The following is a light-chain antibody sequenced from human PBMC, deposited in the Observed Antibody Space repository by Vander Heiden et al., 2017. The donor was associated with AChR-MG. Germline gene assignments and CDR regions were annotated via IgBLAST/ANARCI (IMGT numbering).Light chain of an antibody. CDR1: SSDVGGYDY. CDR3: VSYTSSSTLL. CDR2: DVS. Sequence: QSALTQPASVSGSPGPSITISCTGTSSDVGGYDYVSWYHQHPGKAPKLMIYDVSNRPSGVSNRFSGSKSGNTASLTISGLQAEDEADYYCVSYTSSSTLLFGGGTRLTVL. V-gene: IGLV2-14*03. J-gene: IGLJ2*01.